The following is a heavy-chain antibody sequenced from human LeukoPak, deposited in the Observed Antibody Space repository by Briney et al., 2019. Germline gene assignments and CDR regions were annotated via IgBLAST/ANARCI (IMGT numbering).Heavy chain of an antibody. CDR2: IYYSGSP. D-gene: IGHD6-6*01. J-gene: IGHJ4*02. CDR3: TRDGSSSSFDY. CDR1: GRSISSYY. Sequence: PSETLSLTCTVSGRSISSYYWSWLRQPPGKRLEWIGHIYYSGSPNYNPSLKSRVTTSVDTSKNHFSLKLSSVTAADTAVYYCTRDGSSSSFDYWGQGTLVTVSS. V-gene: IGHV4-59*01.